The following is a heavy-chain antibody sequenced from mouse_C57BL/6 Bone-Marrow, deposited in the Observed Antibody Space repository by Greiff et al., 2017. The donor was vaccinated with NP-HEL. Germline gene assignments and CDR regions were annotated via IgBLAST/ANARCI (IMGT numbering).Heavy chain of an antibody. CDR2: IYPGDGDT. D-gene: IGHD1-1*01. CDR1: GYAFSSSW. J-gene: IGHJ1*03. Sequence: QVQLQQSGPELVKPGASVKISCKASGYAFSSSWMNWVKQRPGKGLEWIGRIYPGDGDTNYNGKFKGKATLTADKSSSTAYMQLSSLTSEDSAVYFCARGFTTVVASYWYVDVWGTGTTVTVSS. CDR3: ARGFTTVVASYWYVDV. V-gene: IGHV1-82*01.